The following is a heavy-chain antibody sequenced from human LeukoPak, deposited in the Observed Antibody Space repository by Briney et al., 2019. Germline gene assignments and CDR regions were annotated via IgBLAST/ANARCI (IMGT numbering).Heavy chain of an antibody. V-gene: IGHV3-21*01. CDR3: ARDKVTIFGVVGHAFDI. D-gene: IGHD3-3*01. CDR1: GFTFSSYS. CDR2: ISSSSSYI. J-gene: IGHJ3*02. Sequence: GGSLRLSCAASGFTFSSYSMNWVRQAPGKGLEWVSSISSSSSYIYYADSVKGRFIISRDNAKNSLYLQMNSLRAEDTAVYYCARDKVTIFGVVGHAFDIWGQGTMVTVSS.